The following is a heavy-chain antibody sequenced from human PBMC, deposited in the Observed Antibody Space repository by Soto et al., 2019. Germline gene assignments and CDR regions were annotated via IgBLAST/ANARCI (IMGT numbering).Heavy chain of an antibody. CDR2: IYHTGTT. CDR1: GGSINSGDCS. J-gene: IGHJ4*02. D-gene: IGHD1-26*01. Sequence: TLSLTCTGSGGSINSGDCSWTWVRQPPGKGLEWIGYIYHTGTTYYNMSLKSRVTISVDRSKNQFSLKLSSVTAADTAVYYCARRWGPTSDFWGKGTLVTVSS. V-gene: IGHV4-30-2*02. CDR3: ARRWGPTSDF.